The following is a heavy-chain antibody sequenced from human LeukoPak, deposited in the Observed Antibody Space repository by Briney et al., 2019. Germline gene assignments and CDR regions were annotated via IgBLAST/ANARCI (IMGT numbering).Heavy chain of an antibody. V-gene: IGHV1-2*02. D-gene: IGHD2-2*02. CDR1: GYTFTGYY. Sequence: ASVKVSCKASGYTFTGYYMHWVRQAPGQGLEWMGWINPNSGGTNYAQKFQGRVTMTRDTSISTAYMELSRLRSDDTGVYYCARPLEEYQLLYEAFDIWGQGTMVTVSS. CDR2: INPNSGGT. J-gene: IGHJ3*02. CDR3: ARPLEEYQLLYEAFDI.